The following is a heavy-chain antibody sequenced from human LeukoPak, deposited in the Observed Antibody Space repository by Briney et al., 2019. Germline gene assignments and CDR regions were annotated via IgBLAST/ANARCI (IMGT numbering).Heavy chain of an antibody. J-gene: IGHJ5*02. Sequence: PSETLSLTCAVYGGSFSGYYWSWIRQPPGKGLEWIGEINDSGSTNFNPSLKTRVTISGDTSKNQFSLKLSSVTAADTAVYYCARDTYNWNVDTFDPWGQGTLVTVSS. CDR1: GGSFSGYY. V-gene: IGHV4-34*01. D-gene: IGHD1-20*01. CDR3: ARDTYNWNVDTFDP. CDR2: INDSGST.